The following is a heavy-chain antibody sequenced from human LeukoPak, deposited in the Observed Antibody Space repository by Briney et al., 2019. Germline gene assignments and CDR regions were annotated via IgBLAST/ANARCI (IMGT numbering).Heavy chain of an antibody. CDR2: INPSGGST. J-gene: IGHJ6*03. D-gene: IGHD3-9*01. CDR3: ATLTGTDLNMDV. CDR1: GYTFTSYY. V-gene: IGHV1-46*01. Sequence: ASVKVSCKASGYTFTSYYMHWVRQAPGQGLEWMGIINPSGGSTSYAQKFQGRVTMTRDTSTSTVYMELSSPRSEDTAVYYCATLTGTDLNMDVWGKGTTVTVSS.